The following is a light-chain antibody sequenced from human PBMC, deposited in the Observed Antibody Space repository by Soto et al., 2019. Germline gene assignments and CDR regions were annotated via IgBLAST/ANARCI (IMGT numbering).Light chain of an antibody. CDR3: ISYTSSNTLV. V-gene: IGLV2-14*01. CDR1: SSDVGGYRF. J-gene: IGLJ2*01. Sequence: QSVLTQPASVSGSPGQSITISCTGTSSDVGGYRFVSWYQQHPGKAPKLMIYEVSNRPSGVSNRFSGSKSGNTASLTISGLQAEDEADYYCISYTSSNTLVFGGGTKVTVL. CDR2: EVS.